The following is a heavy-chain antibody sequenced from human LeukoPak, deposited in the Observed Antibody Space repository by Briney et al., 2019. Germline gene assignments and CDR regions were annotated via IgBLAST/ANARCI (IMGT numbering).Heavy chain of an antibody. CDR3: ARTQDVTYYYYYMDV. CDR1: GYTFTSYG. V-gene: IGHV1-18*01. J-gene: IGHJ6*03. D-gene: IGHD2-21*02. CDR2: ISAYNGNT. Sequence: ASVKVSCKASGYTFTSYGISWVRQAPGQGLEWMGWISAYNGNTNYAQKLQGRVTMTADTRTSTAYMELRSLRSDDAAVYYCARTQDVTYYYYYMDVWGKGTTVTVSS.